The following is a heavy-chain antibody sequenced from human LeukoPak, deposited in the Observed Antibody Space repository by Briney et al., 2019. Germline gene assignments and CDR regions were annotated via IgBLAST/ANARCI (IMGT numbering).Heavy chain of an antibody. Sequence: GRSLRLSCAASGFTFSSYAMHWVRQAPGKGLEWVAVISYDGSNKYYADSVKGRFTISRDNSKNTLYLQMNSLRAEDTAVYYCARAEGYSSGLRGSAFDIWGQGTMVTVSS. CDR1: GFTFSSYA. V-gene: IGHV3-30-3*01. J-gene: IGHJ3*02. CDR2: ISYDGSNK. CDR3: ARAEGYSSGLRGSAFDI. D-gene: IGHD6-19*01.